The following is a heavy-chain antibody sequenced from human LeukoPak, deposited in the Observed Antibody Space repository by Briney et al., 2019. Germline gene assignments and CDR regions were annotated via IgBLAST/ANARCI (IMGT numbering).Heavy chain of an antibody. CDR3: ARVVLRYFDWLLTDAFDI. V-gene: IGHV4-38-2*02. D-gene: IGHD3-9*01. CDR2: IYHSGST. J-gene: IGHJ3*02. CDR1: GYSISSGYY. Sequence: SETLSLTCTVSGYSISSGYYWGWIRQPPGKGLEWIGSIYHSGSTYYNPSLKSRVTISVDTSKNQFSLKLSSVTAADTAVYYCARVVLRYFDWLLTDAFDIWGQGTMVTVSS.